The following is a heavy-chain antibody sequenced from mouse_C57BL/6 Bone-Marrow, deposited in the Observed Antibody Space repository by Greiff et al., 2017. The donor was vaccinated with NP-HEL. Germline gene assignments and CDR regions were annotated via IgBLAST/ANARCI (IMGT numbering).Heavy chain of an antibody. CDR3: ARRSNFDYAMDY. CDR2: FHPNNDDT. D-gene: IGHD1-1*01. Sequence: VQLQQSGAELVKPGASVKMSCKASGYTFTTYPIKWMKQSHGKCLEWIGNFHPNNDDTHYNEKFKGKATLTVEKSSSTVYLNLSRLSADDAAVYYCARRSNFDYAMDYGGKGTSVTVSS. CDR1: GYTFTTYP. J-gene: IGHJ4*01. V-gene: IGHV1-47*01.